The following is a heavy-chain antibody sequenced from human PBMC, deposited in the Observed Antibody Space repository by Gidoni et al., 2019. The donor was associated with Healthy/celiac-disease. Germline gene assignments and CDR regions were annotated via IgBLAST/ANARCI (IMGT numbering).Heavy chain of an antibody. Sequence: QVQLVQSGAEVKKPGASVKVSCKASGYTFTSCAMHWVRQAPGQRLEWMGWINAGNGNTKYSQKFQGRVTITRDTSASTAYMELSSLRSEDTAVYYCALAMVRGVIPYYGMDVWGQGTTVTVSS. CDR2: INAGNGNT. D-gene: IGHD3-10*01. CDR3: ALAMVRGVIPYYGMDV. J-gene: IGHJ6*02. V-gene: IGHV1-3*01. CDR1: GYTFTSCA.